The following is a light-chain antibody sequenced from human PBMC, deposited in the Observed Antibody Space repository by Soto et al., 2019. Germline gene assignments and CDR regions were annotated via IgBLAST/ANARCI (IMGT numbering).Light chain of an antibody. V-gene: IGLV2-8*01. J-gene: IGLJ2*01. CDR2: EVS. CDR3: SSYAGSNNLGVV. CDR1: SSDVGGYNY. Sequence: QSVLTQPPSASGSPGQSVTISCTGTSSDVGGYNYVSWYQQHPGKAPKLMIYEVSKRPSGVPDRFSGSKSGNTASLTVSGHQAEDEADYYCSSYAGSNNLGVVFGGGTKLTVL.